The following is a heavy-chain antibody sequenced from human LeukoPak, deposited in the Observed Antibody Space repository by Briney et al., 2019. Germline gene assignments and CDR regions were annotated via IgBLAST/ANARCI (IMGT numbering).Heavy chain of an antibody. Sequence: PSETLSLTCAVYGGSFSGYYWSWIRQPPGKGLEWIGEINHSGSTNYNSSLKSRVTILVDTSKNQFSLKLSSVTAADTAVYYCARGRKKVDPWGQGTLVTVSS. CDR1: GGSFSGYY. CDR2: INHSGST. CDR3: ARGRKKVDP. V-gene: IGHV4-34*01. J-gene: IGHJ5*02.